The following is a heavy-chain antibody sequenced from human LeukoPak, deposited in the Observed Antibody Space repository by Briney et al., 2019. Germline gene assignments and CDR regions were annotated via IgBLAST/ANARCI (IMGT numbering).Heavy chain of an antibody. D-gene: IGHD2-15*01. V-gene: IGHV1-8*01. CDR3: ATLGYCSGGSCYDY. CDR2: MNPNSGNT. CDR1: GYTFTSYD. J-gene: IGHJ4*02. Sequence: ASVKVPCKASGYTFTSYDINWVRQATGQGLEWMGWMNPNSGNTGYAQKFQGRVTMTRNTSISTAYMELSSLRSEDTAVYYCATLGYCSGGSCYDYWGQGTLVTVSS.